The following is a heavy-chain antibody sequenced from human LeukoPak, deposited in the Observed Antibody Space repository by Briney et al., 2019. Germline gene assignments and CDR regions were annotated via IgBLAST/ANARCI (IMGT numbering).Heavy chain of an antibody. V-gene: IGHV1-2*02. CDR2: INPNSGGT. CDR1: GYTFTGYY. D-gene: IGHD3-22*01. CDR3: ATDRERYYDSSGYYFDY. J-gene: IGHJ4*02. Sequence: ASVKVSCKASGYTFTGYYMHWVRQAPGQGLEWMGWINPNSGGTNYAQKFQGRVTMTRDTSISTAYMELSRLRSDDTAVYYCATDRERYYDSSGYYFDYWGQGTLVTVSS.